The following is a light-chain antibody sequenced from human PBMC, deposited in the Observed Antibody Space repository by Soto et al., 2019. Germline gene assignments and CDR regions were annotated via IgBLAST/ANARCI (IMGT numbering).Light chain of an antibody. J-gene: IGKJ4*01. CDR1: QAISTS. CDR2: DAS. Sequence: IQLTQSPSSLSASIGDRVTIPCRAGQAISTSLAWYQQKPGKPPKLLIYDASTMESGVPSRFSGSGSGTDFTLTISSLQPEDFATYFCQQFQSYPLTFGGGTRLDIK. V-gene: IGKV1-13*02. CDR3: QQFQSYPLT.